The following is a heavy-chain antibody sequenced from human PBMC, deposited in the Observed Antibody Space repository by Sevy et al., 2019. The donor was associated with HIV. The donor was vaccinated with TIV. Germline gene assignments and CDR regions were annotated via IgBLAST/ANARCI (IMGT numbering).Heavy chain of an antibody. CDR1: GFTFSSYW. J-gene: IGHJ4*02. D-gene: IGHD6-13*01. V-gene: IGHV3-7*01. CDR3: ARGPSGASAGRFDS. Sequence: GGSLRLSCAASGFTFSSYWINWVRQAPGEGLEWVANINQGGSEKHYVDSVKGRFTISRDNAANTVYLQMNSLRVEDTAVYYCARGPSGASAGRFDSWGQGTLVTVSS. CDR2: INQGGSEK.